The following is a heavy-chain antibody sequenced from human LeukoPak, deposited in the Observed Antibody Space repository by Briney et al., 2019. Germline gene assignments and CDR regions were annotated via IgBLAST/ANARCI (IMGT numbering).Heavy chain of an antibody. Sequence: PSETLSLTCAVYGGSLSGYYWSWIRQPPGKGLEWIGEINHSGSTNYNPSLKSRVTISVDTSKNQFSLKLSSVTAADTAVYYCASLRITMVRGVTNWGQGTLVTVSS. V-gene: IGHV4-34*01. D-gene: IGHD3-10*01. CDR1: GGSLSGYY. J-gene: IGHJ4*02. CDR2: INHSGST. CDR3: ASLRITMVRGVTN.